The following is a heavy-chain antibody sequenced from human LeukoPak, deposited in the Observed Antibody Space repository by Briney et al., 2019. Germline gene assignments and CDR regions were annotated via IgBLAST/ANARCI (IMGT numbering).Heavy chain of an antibody. CDR1: GVTLSSCW. Sequence: GGSLRLSCAASGVTLSSCWMNWVRQAPGKGPEWVANIKPDGSDKNYVDSVKGRFTISRDTAKNSLYLQANSLRVEDTAVYYCARFRMSDKGWWYYFDYWGQGTRVTFPS. CDR2: IKPDGSDK. V-gene: IGHV3-7*03. J-gene: IGHJ4*02. CDR3: ARFRMSDKGWWYYFDY. D-gene: IGHD2-8*02.